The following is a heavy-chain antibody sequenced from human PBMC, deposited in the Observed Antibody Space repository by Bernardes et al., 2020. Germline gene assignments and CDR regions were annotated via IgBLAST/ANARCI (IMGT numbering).Heavy chain of an antibody. CDR1: GGSVSSGTYH. J-gene: IGHJ4*02. V-gene: IGHV4-61*01. CDR2: SYYSGST. CDR3: ARGHIGGYSSKNFDS. D-gene: IGHD2-21*01. Sequence: SETLSLTCTVSGGSVSSGTYHWSWIRQPPGKGLEWIGYSYYSGSTSYNPSLKSRVTISVDTSKNQFSLMLNSVTAADTAVYYWARGHIGGYSSKNFDSWGQGTLVTVSS.